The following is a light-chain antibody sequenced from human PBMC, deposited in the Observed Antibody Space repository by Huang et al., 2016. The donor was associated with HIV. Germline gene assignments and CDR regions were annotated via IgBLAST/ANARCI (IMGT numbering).Light chain of an antibody. J-gene: IGKJ1*01. CDR1: QNIDNW. Sequence: DIQMTQSPSTLSASVGDTVTITCRASQNIDNWLAWYQQKQGKAPKALIYRASSLESGVPSRFSGGGSGTEFTLTISSLQPDDFATYYCQQYNTYSRTFGQGTKVEIK. CDR2: RAS. V-gene: IGKV1-5*03. CDR3: QQYNTYSRT.